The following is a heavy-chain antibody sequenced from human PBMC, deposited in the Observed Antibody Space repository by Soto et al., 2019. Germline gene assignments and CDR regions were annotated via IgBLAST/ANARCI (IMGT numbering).Heavy chain of an antibody. D-gene: IGHD3-22*01. V-gene: IGHV4-59*02. Sequence: SETLSLTCTVSGASVSTGYWSWIRQPPGKALEWLGFMYFGGSFNYNPSLTSRVTISVDASKNQFSLKVTSVTAADTAVYYCARSYYDATGFAVDPWGPGTLVTVSS. CDR1: GASVSTGY. J-gene: IGHJ5*02. CDR3: ARSYYDATGFAVDP. CDR2: MYFGGSF.